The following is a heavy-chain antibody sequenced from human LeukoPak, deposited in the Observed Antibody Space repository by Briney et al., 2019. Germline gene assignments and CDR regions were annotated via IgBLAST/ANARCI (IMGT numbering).Heavy chain of an antibody. CDR3: ARAYSSGWYGYYYYHMDV. V-gene: IGHV3-7*01. CDR1: GFTFSSYW. CDR2: IKQDGSEK. D-gene: IGHD6-19*01. J-gene: IGHJ6*03. Sequence: GGSLRLSCAASGFTFSSYWMNWVRQAPGKGLEWVGNIKQDGSEKYYVDSVKGRFTISRDNAKTSLYLQMNSLRAEDTALYYCARAYSSGWYGYYYYHMDVWGKGTTVTVSS.